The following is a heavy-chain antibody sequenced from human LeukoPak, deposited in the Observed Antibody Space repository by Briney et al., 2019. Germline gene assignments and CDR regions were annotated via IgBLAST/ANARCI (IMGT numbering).Heavy chain of an antibody. CDR3: AHRRLGNYDFWSGYLYDAFDI. Sequence: ESGPTLVNPTQTLTLTCTFSGFSLSTSGVGVGWIRQPPGKALEWLALIYWDDDKRYSPSLKSRLTITKDTSKNQVVLTMTNMDPVDTATYYCAHRRLGNYDFWSGYLYDAFDIWGQGTMVTVSS. J-gene: IGHJ3*02. D-gene: IGHD3-3*01. V-gene: IGHV2-5*02. CDR1: GFSLSTSGVG. CDR2: IYWDDDK.